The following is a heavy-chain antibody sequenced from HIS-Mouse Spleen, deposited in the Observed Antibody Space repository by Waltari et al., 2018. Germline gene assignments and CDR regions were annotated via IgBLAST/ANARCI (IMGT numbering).Heavy chain of an antibody. CDR2: IYYSGST. D-gene: IGHD6-13*01. J-gene: IGHJ2*01. CDR1: GCSIRSRSYS. Sequence: LQLQESGPGLVRPSETLSLTCTVSGCSIRSRSYSLGWIRQPPGKGLEWIGSIYYSGSTYYNPSLKSRVTISVDTSKNQFSLKLSSVTAADTAVYYCAREIPYSSSWYDWYFDLWGRGTLVTVSS. V-gene: IGHV4-39*07. CDR3: AREIPYSSSWYDWYFDL.